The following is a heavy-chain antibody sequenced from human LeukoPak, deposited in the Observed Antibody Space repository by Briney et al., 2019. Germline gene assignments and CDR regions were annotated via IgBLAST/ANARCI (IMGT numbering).Heavy chain of an antibody. J-gene: IGHJ6*04. D-gene: IGHD2-2*01. CDR1: GFTFSSYS. CDR3: AREKRYCSSTSCHSV. Sequence: GGSLRLSCAASGFTFSSYSMNWVRQAPGKGLEWVSSISSSSSYIYYADSVKGRFTISRDNAKNSLYLQMNSLRAEDTAVYYCAREKRYCSSTSCHSVWGKGTTVTVSS. CDR2: ISSSSSYI. V-gene: IGHV3-21*01.